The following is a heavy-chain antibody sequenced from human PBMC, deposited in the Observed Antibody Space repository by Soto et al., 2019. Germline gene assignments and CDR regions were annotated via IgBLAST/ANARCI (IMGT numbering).Heavy chain of an antibody. CDR1: GFIFNSYE. Sequence: GSLRLSCAASGFIFNSYEMNWVRQAPGKGLEWISYISSSGNAIYYADSVRGRFTISRDNAKKSLNLQMNSLRAEDTAVYYCARESCSSTSCSTRYGLDVWGQGTTVTVSS. CDR3: ARESCSSTSCSTRYGLDV. J-gene: IGHJ6*02. V-gene: IGHV3-48*03. D-gene: IGHD2-2*01. CDR2: ISSSGNAI.